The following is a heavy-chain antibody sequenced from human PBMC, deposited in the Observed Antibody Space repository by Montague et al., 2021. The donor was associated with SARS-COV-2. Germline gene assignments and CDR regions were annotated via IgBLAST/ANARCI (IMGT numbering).Heavy chain of an antibody. Sequence: SETLSLTCTVSGGSISSYYWSWIRQPPGKGLEWIGYIYYSGSTNYNPSLKSRVTISVDTSKNQFSLKLSSVTAADTAVYYCAGVTAGTSNYYYYGMDVWGQGTTVTVSS. CDR1: GGSISSYY. CDR3: AGVTAGTSNYYYYGMDV. V-gene: IGHV4-59*12. D-gene: IGHD6-13*01. J-gene: IGHJ6*02. CDR2: IYYSGST.